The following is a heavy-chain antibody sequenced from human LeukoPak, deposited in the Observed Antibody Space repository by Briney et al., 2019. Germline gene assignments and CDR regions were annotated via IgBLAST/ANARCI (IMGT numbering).Heavy chain of an antibody. V-gene: IGHV4-59*01. D-gene: IGHD2-15*01. CDR3: ARDRGYCSGGSCYPAGAFDI. Sequence: SETLSLTCTVSGGSISSYYWSWIRQPPGKGLEWIGYIYYSGSTNYNPSLKSRVTISVDTSKNQFSLKLSSVTAADTAVYYCARDRGYCSGGSCYPAGAFDIWGQGTMVTVSS. J-gene: IGHJ3*02. CDR2: IYYSGST. CDR1: GGSISSYY.